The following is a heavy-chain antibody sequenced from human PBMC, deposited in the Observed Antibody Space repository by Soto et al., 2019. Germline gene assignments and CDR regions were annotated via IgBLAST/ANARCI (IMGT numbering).Heavy chain of an antibody. CDR2: IVVGSGNT. J-gene: IGHJ4*02. CDR3: AAEGLGVVIAGNY. D-gene: IGHD3-3*01. V-gene: IGHV1-58*01. CDR1: GFTFTSSA. Sequence: SVKVSCKAPGFTFTSSAVQWVRQARGQRLEWIGWIVVGSGNTNYAQKFQERVTITRDMSTSTAYMELSSLRSEDTAVYYCAAEGLGVVIAGNYWGQGTLVTVSS.